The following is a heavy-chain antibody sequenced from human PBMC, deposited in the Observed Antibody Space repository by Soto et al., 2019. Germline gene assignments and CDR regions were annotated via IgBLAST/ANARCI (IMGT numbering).Heavy chain of an antibody. CDR1: GGTFSSYA. Sequence: QVQLVQSGAEVKKPGSPVKVSCKASGGTFSSYAISWVRQAPGQGLEWMGGIIPIFGTANYAQKFQGRVTIAADESTSTAYMELSSLRSEDTAVYYCARENAQTRIALSRTAWYFDLWGRGTLVTVSS. CDR2: IIPIFGTA. J-gene: IGHJ2*01. CDR3: ARENAQTRIALSRTAWYFDL. V-gene: IGHV1-69*01. D-gene: IGHD6-13*01.